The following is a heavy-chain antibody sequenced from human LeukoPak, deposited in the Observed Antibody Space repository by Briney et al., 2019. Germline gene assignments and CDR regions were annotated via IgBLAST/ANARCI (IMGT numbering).Heavy chain of an antibody. J-gene: IGHJ4*02. CDR1: GGSFSGYY. D-gene: IGHD5-12*01. Sequence: TSETLSLTCAVYGGSFSGYYWSWIRQPPGKGLEWIGEINHSGSTNYNPSLKSRVTISVDTSKNQFSLKLSSVTAADTAVYYCARSLVDIVATVPDYWGREPWSPSPQ. V-gene: IGHV4-34*01. CDR2: INHSGST. CDR3: ARSLVDIVATVPDY.